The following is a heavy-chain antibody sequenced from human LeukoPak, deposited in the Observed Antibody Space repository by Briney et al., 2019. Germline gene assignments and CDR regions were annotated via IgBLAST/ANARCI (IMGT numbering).Heavy chain of an antibody. CDR1: GYTFTGYY. CDR2: MNPNSGNT. D-gene: IGHD4-17*01. J-gene: IGHJ6*03. Sequence: GASVKVSCKASGYTFTGYYMHWVRQAPGQGLEWMGWMNPNSGNTGYAQKFQGRVTMTRNTSISTAYMELSSLRSEDTAVYYCATKTTVTTQEYYYYMDVWGKGTTVTISS. V-gene: IGHV1-8*02. CDR3: ATKTTVTTQEYYYYMDV.